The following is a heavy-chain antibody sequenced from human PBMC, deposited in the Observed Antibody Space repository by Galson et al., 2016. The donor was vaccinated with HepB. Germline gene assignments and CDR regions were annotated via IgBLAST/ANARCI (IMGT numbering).Heavy chain of an antibody. J-gene: IGHJ3*02. D-gene: IGHD2-21*01. Sequence: SVKVSCKASGYTFTGYCLHWVRQAPGQGLEWMGWINPNNGGTNYAQKVQGRVTMTRDTSISTAYMELSWLRSDDTALYYCTRDNRGLWGGAFDIWGQGAMVTVSS. CDR3: TRDNRGLWGGAFDI. CDR1: GYTFTGYC. V-gene: IGHV1-2*02. CDR2: INPNNGGT.